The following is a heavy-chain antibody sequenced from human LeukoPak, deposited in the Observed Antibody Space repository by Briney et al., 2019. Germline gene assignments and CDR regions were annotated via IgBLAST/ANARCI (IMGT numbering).Heavy chain of an antibody. V-gene: IGHV4-39*07. D-gene: IGHD1-26*01. CDR2: VYYSGTT. J-gene: IGHJ6*03. CDR1: GGYISLSTYY. Sequence: PSETLSLTCTVSGGYISLSTYYWGWIRQPPGKGLEWIGSVYYSGTTKYNPSLKSRVTISIDTSKNQFSLKLISVAAADTAVYYCARTGGSSSYPYYYSYMDVWGKGTTVTVSS. CDR3: ARTGGSSSYPYYYSYMDV.